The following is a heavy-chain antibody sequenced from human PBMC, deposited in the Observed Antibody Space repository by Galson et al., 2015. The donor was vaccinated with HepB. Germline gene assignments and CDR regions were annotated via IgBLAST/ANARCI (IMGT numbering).Heavy chain of an antibody. CDR3: AKGTFTYTFDY. D-gene: IGHD4-11*01. J-gene: IGHJ4*02. V-gene: IGHV3-30*18. Sequence: SLRLSCAASGFTFRSFAMHWVRQAPGKGLEWAAVISYDGSNKNYADSVKGRFTISRDNSKNTLYLQVNSLRAEDTAVYYCAKGTFTYTFDYWGQGTLVTVSS. CDR2: ISYDGSNK. CDR1: GFTFRSFA.